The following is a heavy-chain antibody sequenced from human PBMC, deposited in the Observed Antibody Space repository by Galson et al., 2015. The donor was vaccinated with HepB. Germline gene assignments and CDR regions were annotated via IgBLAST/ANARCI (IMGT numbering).Heavy chain of an antibody. J-gene: IGHJ5*02. V-gene: IGHV3-48*02. Sequence: SLRLSCAASGFTFSSYSMNWVRQAPGKGLEWVSYISSSSSTIYYADSVKGRFTISRDNAKNSLYLQMNSLRDEDTAVYYCARERVDCSGGSCYWKGFDPWGQGTLVTVSS. CDR1: GFTFSSYS. CDR2: ISSSSSTI. D-gene: IGHD2-15*01. CDR3: ARERVDCSGGSCYWKGFDP.